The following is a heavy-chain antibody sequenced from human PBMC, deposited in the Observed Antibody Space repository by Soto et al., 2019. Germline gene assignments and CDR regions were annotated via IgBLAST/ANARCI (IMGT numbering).Heavy chain of an antibody. D-gene: IGHD3-3*01. J-gene: IGHJ6*02. V-gene: IGHV3-48*03. CDR3: AKDLVSDFGVVPGPVGFGV. CDR2: ISSSGSTI. CDR1: GFTFSSYE. Sequence: HPVGSLRLSCAASGFTFSSYEMNWVRQAPGKGLEWVSYISSSGSTIYYADSVKGRFTISRDNAKNSLYLQMNSLRAEDTAVYYCAKDLVSDFGVVPGPVGFGVRGQRATVTV.